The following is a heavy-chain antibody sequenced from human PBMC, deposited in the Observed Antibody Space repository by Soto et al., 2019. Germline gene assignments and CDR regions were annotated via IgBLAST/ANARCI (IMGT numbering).Heavy chain of an antibody. CDR3: ARGGGKEYYYYYGMDV. D-gene: IGHD3-16*01. CDR2: IYYSGST. J-gene: IGHJ6*02. Sequence: QVQLQESGPGLVKPSETLSLTCTVSGGSISSYYWSWIRQPPGKGLEWIGYIYYSGSTNYNPSLKSRVTISVDTSKNQFSLKLSSVTAADTAVYYCARGGGKEYYYYYGMDVWGQGTTVTVSS. V-gene: IGHV4-59*01. CDR1: GGSISSYY.